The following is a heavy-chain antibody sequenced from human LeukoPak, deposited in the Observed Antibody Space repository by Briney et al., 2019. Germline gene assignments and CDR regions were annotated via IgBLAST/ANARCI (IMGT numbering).Heavy chain of an antibody. V-gene: IGHV4-30-4*01. Sequence: SETLSLTCTVSGGSISSGDYYRSWIRQPPGKGLEWIGYIYYSGSTYYNPSLKSRVTISVDTSKNQFSLKLSSVTASDTAVYYCARDGDGYGMDVWGQGTTVTVSS. J-gene: IGHJ6*02. CDR1: GGSISSGDYY. CDR3: ARDGDGYGMDV. CDR2: IYYSGST. D-gene: IGHD5-24*01.